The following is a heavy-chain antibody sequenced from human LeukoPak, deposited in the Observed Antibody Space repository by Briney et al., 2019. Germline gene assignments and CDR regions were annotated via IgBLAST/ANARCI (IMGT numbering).Heavy chain of an antibody. J-gene: IGHJ4*02. D-gene: IGHD4-11*01. V-gene: IGHV3-30*03. CDR1: GFTFSSYG. Sequence: GGSLRLSCAASGFTFSSYGMHWVRQAPGKGLEWVAVISYDGSNKYYADSVKGRFTISRDNSKNTLYLQMNSLRAEDTAVYYCATMTTVTDDYWGQGTLVTVSS. CDR2: ISYDGSNK. CDR3: ATMTTVTDDY.